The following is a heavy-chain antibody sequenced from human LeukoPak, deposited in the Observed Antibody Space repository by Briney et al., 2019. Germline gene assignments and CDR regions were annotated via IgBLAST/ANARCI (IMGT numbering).Heavy chain of an antibody. J-gene: IGHJ4*02. CDR1: GGSISSYY. CDR3: ARFRFDDYGDYFLDY. D-gene: IGHD4-17*01. CDR2: IYTSGTI. Sequence: PSETLSLTCTVSGGSISSYYWSWIRQPAGPALEWIGRIYTSGTITYNPSLKSRVTMSVDTSKNQFSLKLNSVTAADTAVYYCARFRFDDYGDYFLDYWGQGTLVTVSA. V-gene: IGHV4-4*07.